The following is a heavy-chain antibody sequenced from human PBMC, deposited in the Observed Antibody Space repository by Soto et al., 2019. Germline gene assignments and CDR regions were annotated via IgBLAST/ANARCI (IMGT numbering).Heavy chain of an antibody. Sequence: GGSLRLSCAATGFTFSFYEMNWVRQAPRKGLEWVSYISTSGGTIYYEDSVKGRFTISRDNAKNTLYLQMNNLRAEDTAVYYCVRDGYADPYYYYGMDVWGQGTTVTVSS. V-gene: IGHV3-48*03. CDR1: GFTFSFYE. J-gene: IGHJ6*02. CDR2: ISTSGGTI. D-gene: IGHD5-12*01. CDR3: VRDGYADPYYYYGMDV.